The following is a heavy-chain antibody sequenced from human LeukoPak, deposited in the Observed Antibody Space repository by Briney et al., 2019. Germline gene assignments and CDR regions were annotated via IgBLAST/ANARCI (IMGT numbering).Heavy chain of an antibody. CDR1: GGSISSYY. CDR3: ARPEQQLAFDY. J-gene: IGHJ4*02. Sequence: SETLSLTCTVSGGSISSYYWSWIRQPPGKGLEWIGYIYYSGSTNYNPSLKSRVTISVDTSKNQFSLKLSSVTAADTAVYYCARPEQQLAFDYWGQGTLVTVSS. D-gene: IGHD6-13*01. V-gene: IGHV4-59*01. CDR2: IYYSGST.